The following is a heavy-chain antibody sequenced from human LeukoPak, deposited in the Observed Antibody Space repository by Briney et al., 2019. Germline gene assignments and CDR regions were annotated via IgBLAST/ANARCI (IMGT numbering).Heavy chain of an antibody. CDR1: GGSVSSYY. V-gene: IGHV4-59*02. Sequence: SETLSLTCTVSGGSVSSYYWSWIRQPPGKGLEWIGYIYYSGSTNYNPSLKSRVTISVDTSKNQFSLKLRSVTAADTAVYYCARLWFGELVTDSWGQGTLVTVSS. J-gene: IGHJ4*02. CDR2: IYYSGST. D-gene: IGHD3-10*01. CDR3: ARLWFGELVTDS.